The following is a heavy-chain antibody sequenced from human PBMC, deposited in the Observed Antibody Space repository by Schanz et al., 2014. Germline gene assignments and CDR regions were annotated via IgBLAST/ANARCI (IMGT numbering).Heavy chain of an antibody. CDR3: ARSGSSNWYFFDY. CDR2: INAGTGNT. Sequence: QVQLVQSGGEVKTPGASVKVSCKASGYTFTNFFLHWVRQAPGQRLEWMGWINAGTGNTEYSQKFQGRVTITRDTLASTAYMEVSSLRSEDTAVYYCARSGSSNWYFFDYWGQGTLVTVSS. V-gene: IGHV1-3*01. D-gene: IGHD6-13*01. CDR1: GYTFTNFF. J-gene: IGHJ4*02.